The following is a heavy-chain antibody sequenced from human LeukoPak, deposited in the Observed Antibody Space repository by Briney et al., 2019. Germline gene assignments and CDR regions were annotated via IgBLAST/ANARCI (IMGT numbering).Heavy chain of an antibody. V-gene: IGHV3-74*01. CDR3: ARAGYYDILTGYSGAAFDI. D-gene: IGHD3-9*01. J-gene: IGHJ3*02. CDR1: GFTFSSYW. CDR2: INNDGSGT. Sequence: GGSLRLSCAASGFTFSSYWMHWVRQAPGKGPVWVSRINNDGSGTTYADSVRGRFTISRDNAKNRLYLQMNSLRAEDTTVYYCARAGYYDILTGYSGAAFDIWGQGTMVTVSS.